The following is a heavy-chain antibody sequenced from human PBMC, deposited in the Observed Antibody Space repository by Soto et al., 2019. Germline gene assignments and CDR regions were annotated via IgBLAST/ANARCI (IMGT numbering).Heavy chain of an antibody. CDR2: IYYSGIA. Sequence: SETLSLTCTVSGGSISSYYWSWIRQPPGKGLEWIEYIYYSGIANYNPPLKSRVTISVDTSKNQLSLKLSSVTAADTAVYFCAGGAPYYHTNRLQRWCRGNLVTVSS. J-gene: IGHJ4*02. V-gene: IGHV4-59*01. CDR1: GGSISSYY. CDR3: AGGAPYYHTNRLQR. D-gene: IGHD3-22*01.